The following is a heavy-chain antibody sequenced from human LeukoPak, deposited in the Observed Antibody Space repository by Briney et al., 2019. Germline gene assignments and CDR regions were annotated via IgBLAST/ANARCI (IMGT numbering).Heavy chain of an antibody. CDR2: IYYSGST. Sequence: SETLSLTCTVSGGSISSSSYYWGWIRQPPGKGLEWIGSIYYSGSTYYNPSLKSRVTISVDTSKNQFSLKLSSVTAADTAVYYCAGCPVVSPFDYWGQGTLVTVSS. V-gene: IGHV4-39*01. CDR1: GGSISSSSYY. CDR3: AGCPVVSPFDY. J-gene: IGHJ4*02. D-gene: IGHD1-14*01.